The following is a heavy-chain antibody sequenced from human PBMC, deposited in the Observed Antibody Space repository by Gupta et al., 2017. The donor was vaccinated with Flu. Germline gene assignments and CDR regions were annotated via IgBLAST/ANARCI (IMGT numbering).Heavy chain of an antibody. CDR2: IYYSGST. CDR3: ARRRRWLFYDYYYGMDV. Sequence: PGKGLEWIGSIYYSGSTYYNPSLKSRVTISVDTSKNQFSLKLSSVTAADTAVYYCARRRRWLFYDYYYGMDVWGQGTTVTVSS. V-gene: IGHV4-39*01. D-gene: IGHD3-22*01. J-gene: IGHJ6*02.